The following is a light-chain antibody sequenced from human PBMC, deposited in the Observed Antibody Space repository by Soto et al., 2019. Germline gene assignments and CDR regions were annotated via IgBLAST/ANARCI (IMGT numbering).Light chain of an antibody. CDR1: QEIRDW. V-gene: IGKV1-5*03. Sequence: DTQLTQSPSTLSASIGDRVTITCRASQEIRDWLAWYQQRPGKAPRLLIYKASTLQSGVPLRFSGSGSGTELTLTISSLQPDDFATYYCQQRTFGQGTKVEI. J-gene: IGKJ1*01. CDR3: QQRT. CDR2: KAS.